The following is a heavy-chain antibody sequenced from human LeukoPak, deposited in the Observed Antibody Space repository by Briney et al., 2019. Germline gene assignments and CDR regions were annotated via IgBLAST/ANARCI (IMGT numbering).Heavy chain of an antibody. CDR3: AREVGGGATNYFDY. Sequence: GGSLRLSCAASGFTVSSNYMSWVRQAPGKGLEWVSVIYSADSAYYADSVRGRFTISRDNSKNTLYLQMNSLRADDTAVYYCAREVGGGATNYFDYWGQGTLVTVSS. V-gene: IGHV3-53*01. CDR1: GFTVSSNY. CDR2: IYSADSA. J-gene: IGHJ4*02. D-gene: IGHD1-26*01.